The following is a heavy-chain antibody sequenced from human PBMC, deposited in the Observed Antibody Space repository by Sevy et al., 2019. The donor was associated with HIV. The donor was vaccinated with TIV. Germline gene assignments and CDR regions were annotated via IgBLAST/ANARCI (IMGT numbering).Heavy chain of an antibody. D-gene: IGHD2-2*01. CDR1: GGSFSGYY. V-gene: IGHV4-34*01. CDR2: INHSGST. J-gene: IGHJ6*02. Sequence: SETLSLTCAVYGGSFSGYYWSWIRQPPGKGLEWIGEINHSGSTNYNPSLKSRVTISVDTSKNQFSLKLSSVTAADTAVYYCARAGKDIVVVPAAAPYYYYGMDVWGQRTTVTVSS. CDR3: ARAGKDIVVVPAAAPYYYYGMDV.